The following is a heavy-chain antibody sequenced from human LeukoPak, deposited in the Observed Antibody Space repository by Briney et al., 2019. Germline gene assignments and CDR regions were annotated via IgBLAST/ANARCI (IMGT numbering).Heavy chain of an antibody. CDR2: IYSGGST. Sequence: GGSLRLSCAVSGFIVSDNYMSWVRQAPGKGLEWVSVIYSGGSTYYADSVKGRFTISRDNSKNTLYLQMNSLRAEDTAVYYCAKGGGYCSGGSCLQAYWGQGTLVTVSS. J-gene: IGHJ4*02. V-gene: IGHV3-53*01. CDR3: AKGGGYCSGGSCLQAY. CDR1: GFIVSDNY. D-gene: IGHD2-15*01.